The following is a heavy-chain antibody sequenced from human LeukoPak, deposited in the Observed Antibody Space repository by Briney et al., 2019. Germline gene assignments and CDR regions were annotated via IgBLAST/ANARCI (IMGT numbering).Heavy chain of an antibody. CDR2: ISGSGGST. V-gene: IGHV3-23*01. J-gene: IGHJ4*02. CDR1: GFTFSSYA. D-gene: IGHD4-17*01. Sequence: GGSLRLSCAASGFTFSSYAMSWVRQAPGKGLEWVSAISGSGGSTYYADSVKGRFTISRDNSKNTLYLQMNSMRAGDTAVYYCAKDETTVTTPGDYWGQGTLVTVSS. CDR3: AKDETTVTTPGDY.